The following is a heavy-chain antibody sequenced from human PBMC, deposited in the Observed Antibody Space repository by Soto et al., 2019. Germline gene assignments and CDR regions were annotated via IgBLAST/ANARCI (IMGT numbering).Heavy chain of an antibody. CDR2: IGRGSSYV. CDR1: GLTFSSYS. J-gene: IGHJ4*02. V-gene: IGHV3-21*06. D-gene: IGHD2-2*01. CDR3: ARGAQPVLRPEFLLDD. Sequence: EVQLEESGGGLVKPGGSLPLSCAASGLTFSSYSMNWVRQAPGKGLEWVSSIGRGSSYVFYADSVRGRFTISRDDAKNSLHLHLNSLSVEDTALYYCARGAQPVLRPEFLLDDWGQGTLVSVSS.